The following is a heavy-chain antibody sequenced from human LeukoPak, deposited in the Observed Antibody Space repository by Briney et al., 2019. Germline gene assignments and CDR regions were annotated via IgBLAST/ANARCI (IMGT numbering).Heavy chain of an antibody. CDR2: IYYSGSA. D-gene: IGHD3-22*01. CDR3: AGGYYYYFDY. CDR1: GGSVSSSSCY. V-gene: IGHV4-39*07. J-gene: IGHJ4*02. Sequence: SETLSLTCTVSGGSVSSSSCYWVWIRQPPGKGLEWVGSIYYSGSAFYNPSLKSRVTISVDTSKNQFSLKLSSVTAADTAVYYCAGGYYYYFDYWGQGTLVTVSS.